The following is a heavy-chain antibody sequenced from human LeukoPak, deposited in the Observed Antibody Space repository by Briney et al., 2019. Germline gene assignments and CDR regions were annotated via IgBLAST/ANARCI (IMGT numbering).Heavy chain of an antibody. CDR3: ASMWRTGAFDY. V-gene: IGHV1-18*01. D-gene: IGHD2-21*01. Sequence: ASVTVSRKASGYTFTSYGISWVRQAPGQGLEWMGWISAYNGNTNYAQKLQGRVTMTTDTSTSTAYMELRSLRSDDTAVYYCASMWRTGAFDYWGQGTLVTVSS. CDR2: ISAYNGNT. J-gene: IGHJ4*02. CDR1: GYTFTSYG.